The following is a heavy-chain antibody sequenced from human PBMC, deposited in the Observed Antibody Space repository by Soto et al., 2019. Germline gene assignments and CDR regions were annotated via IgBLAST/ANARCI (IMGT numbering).Heavy chain of an antibody. Sequence: SVKVSCKASGGTFSSYAISWVRQAPGQGLEWMGGIIPIFGTANYAQKFQGRVTITADESTSTAYMELSSLRSEDTAVYYCAALFWSGYSAYYYGMDVWGQGTTVTVSS. J-gene: IGHJ6*02. CDR2: IIPIFGTA. CDR3: AALFWSGYSAYYYGMDV. V-gene: IGHV1-69*13. D-gene: IGHD3-3*01. CDR1: GGTFSSYA.